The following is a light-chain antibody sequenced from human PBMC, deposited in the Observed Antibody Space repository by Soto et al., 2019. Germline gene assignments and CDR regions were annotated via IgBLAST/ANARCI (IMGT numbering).Light chain of an antibody. CDR1: SSDVGGYNY. CDR2: EVT. V-gene: IGLV2-14*01. J-gene: IGLJ3*02. CDR3: SSYTSSSTLL. Sequence: QSALTQPASVSGSPGQSITISCTGTSSDVGGYNYVSWYQQHPGKGPKLMIYEVTNRPSGVSNRFSGSKSGNTASLTISGLRADDETDYYCSSYTSSSTLLFGGGTKLTVL.